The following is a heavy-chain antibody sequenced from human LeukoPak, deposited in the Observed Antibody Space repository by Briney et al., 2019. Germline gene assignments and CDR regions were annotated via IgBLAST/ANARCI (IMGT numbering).Heavy chain of an antibody. V-gene: IGHV3-30*02. CDR1: GFTFSSYG. CDR2: IRYDGSNK. D-gene: IGHD3-22*01. Sequence: GGSLRLSCAASGFTFSSYGMHWVRQAPGKGLEWVAFIRYDGSNKYYADSVKGRFTISRDNSKNTLYLQMNSLRAEDTAVYYCAKAVWPPSITMIVVGIDYWGQGTLVTVSS. J-gene: IGHJ4*02. CDR3: AKAVWPPSITMIVVGIDY.